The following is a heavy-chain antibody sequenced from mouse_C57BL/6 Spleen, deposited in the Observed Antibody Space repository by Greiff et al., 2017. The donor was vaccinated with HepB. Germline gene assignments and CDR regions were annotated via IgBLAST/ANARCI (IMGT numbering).Heavy chain of an antibody. V-gene: IGHV1-52*01. Sequence: VQLQQPGAELVRPGSSVKLSCKASGYTFTSYWMHWVKQRPIQGLEWIGNIDPSDSETHYNQKFKDKATLTVDKSSSTAYMQLSSLTSEDSAVYYCARSSGYGNYLFDYWGQGTTLTVSS. CDR3: ARSSGYGNYLFDY. CDR1: GYTFTSYW. J-gene: IGHJ2*01. CDR2: IDPSDSET. D-gene: IGHD2-1*01.